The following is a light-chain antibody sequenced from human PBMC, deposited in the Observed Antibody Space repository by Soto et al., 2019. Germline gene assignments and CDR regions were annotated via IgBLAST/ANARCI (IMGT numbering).Light chain of an antibody. J-gene: IGLJ1*01. V-gene: IGLV2-8*01. CDR1: SSDVGGYNY. Sequence: QSALTQPPSASGSPGRSVAISCTGISSDVGGYNYVSWYQQHPGKAPKLMIYEVNKRPSGVPDRFSGSKSGNTASLTVSGLQGEDEADYYCSSYAGSSNVFGTGTKVTVL. CDR3: SSYAGSSNV. CDR2: EVN.